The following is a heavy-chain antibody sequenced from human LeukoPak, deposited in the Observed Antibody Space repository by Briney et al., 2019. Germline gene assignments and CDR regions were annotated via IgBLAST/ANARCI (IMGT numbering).Heavy chain of an antibody. D-gene: IGHD6-19*01. CDR2: INPNSGGT. V-gene: IGHV1-2*02. CDR1: GYTFTSYG. Sequence: GASVKVSCKASGYTFTSYGISWVRQAPGQGLEWMGWINPNSGGTNYAQKFQGRVTMTRDTSISTAYMELSRLRSDDTAVYYCASSIAVAAPIDYWGQGTLVTVSS. CDR3: ASSIAVAAPIDY. J-gene: IGHJ4*02.